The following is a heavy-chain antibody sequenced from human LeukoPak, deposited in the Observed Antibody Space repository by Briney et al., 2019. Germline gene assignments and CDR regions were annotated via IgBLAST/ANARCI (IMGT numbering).Heavy chain of an antibody. V-gene: IGHV3-30*18. CDR1: GFTFSSYA. Sequence: GGSLRLSCAASGFTFSSYAMHWVRQAPGKGLEWVAVISYDGSNKYYADSVKGRFTISRGNSKNTLYLQMNSLRAEDTAVYYCAKISSGPTGYWGQGTLVTVSS. CDR3: AKISSGPTGY. J-gene: IGHJ4*02. D-gene: IGHD6-19*01. CDR2: ISYDGSNK.